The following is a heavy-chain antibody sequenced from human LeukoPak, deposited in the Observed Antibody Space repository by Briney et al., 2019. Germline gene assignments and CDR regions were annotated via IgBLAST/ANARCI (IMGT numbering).Heavy chain of an antibody. CDR2: IRSKVNSYAT. D-gene: IGHD6-6*01. CDR1: GFTFSGSA. V-gene: IGHV3-73*01. J-gene: IGHJ4*02. CDR3: TRVAARPSG. Sequence: GGSLRLSCAASGFTFSGSAIHWVCQASGRGLEWVGRIRSKVNSYATAYAASVKGRFTVSRDDSKNTAYLQMNSLKTEDTAVYYCTRVAARPSGWGQGTLVTVSS.